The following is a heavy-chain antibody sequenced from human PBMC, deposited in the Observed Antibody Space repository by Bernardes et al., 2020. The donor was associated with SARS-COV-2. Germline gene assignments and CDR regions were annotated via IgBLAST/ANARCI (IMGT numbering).Heavy chain of an antibody. D-gene: IGHD2-21*01. CDR3: VRDWGGGGR. CDR1: GFIFSNYA. V-gene: IGHV3-64D*08. J-gene: IGHJ4*02. CDR2: ISSDGGTT. Sequence: GGSLSLSCSASGFIFSNYAMHWVRQAPGKGLEYVSVISSDGGTTYYADSVKARFTISRDNSKNTLYLQMSSLRAEDTGVYYCVRDWGGGGRWGQGTLVTVSS.